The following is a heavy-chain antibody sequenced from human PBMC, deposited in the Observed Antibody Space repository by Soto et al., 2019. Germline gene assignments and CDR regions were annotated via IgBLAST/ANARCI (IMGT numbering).Heavy chain of an antibody. J-gene: IGHJ6*02. CDR2: IKQDGSEK. D-gene: IGHD5-12*01. Sequence: GGSLRLSCAASGFTFGTYWMSWVRQAPGKRLEWVANIKQDGSEKYYMDSVKGRFTISRDNAKNSLYLQMNSLRAEDTAVYYCAIDSRWLHPRGPYYGMDVWGQGTTVTVSS. V-gene: IGHV3-7*01. CDR1: GFTFGTYW. CDR3: AIDSRWLHPRGPYYGMDV.